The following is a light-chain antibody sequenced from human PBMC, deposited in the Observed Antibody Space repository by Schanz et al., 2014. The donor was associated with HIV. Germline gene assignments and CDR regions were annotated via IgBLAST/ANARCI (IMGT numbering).Light chain of an antibody. Sequence: QSALTQPRSVSGSPGQSVTISCTGTSSDVGAYNSVSWFQQYPGKAPKLIIYDVSNRPSGVSNRFSGSKSANTASLTISGLQAEDEADYHCSSFTSSNTWVFGGGTKLTVL. J-gene: IGLJ3*02. CDR3: SSFTSSNTWV. CDR2: DVS. CDR1: SSDVGAYNS. V-gene: IGLV2-11*01.